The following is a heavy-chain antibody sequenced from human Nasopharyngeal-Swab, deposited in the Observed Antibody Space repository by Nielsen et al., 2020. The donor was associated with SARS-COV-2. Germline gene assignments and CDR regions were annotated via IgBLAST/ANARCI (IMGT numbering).Heavy chain of an antibody. J-gene: IGHJ6*03. CDR1: GDRVYSHSAA. CDR2: TYYRSKWYN. Sequence: SQTLSLICAISGDRVYSHSAAWNWLRQSPSRGLEWLGRTYYRSKWYNDYAVSVKSRITINPDTSKNQFSLQLNSVTPEDTAVYYCARGHRGRQLLLYYYYYMDVWGKGTTVTVSS. CDR3: ARGHRGRQLLLYYYYYMDV. D-gene: IGHD2-15*01. V-gene: IGHV6-1*01.